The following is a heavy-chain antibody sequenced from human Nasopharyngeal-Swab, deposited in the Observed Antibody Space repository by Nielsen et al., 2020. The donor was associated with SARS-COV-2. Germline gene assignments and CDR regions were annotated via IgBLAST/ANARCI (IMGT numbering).Heavy chain of an antibody. Sequence: GESLKISCTGSGYSFTSYWIGWVRQMPGKGLEWMGIIYPGDSDTRYRPSFQGQVTISADKSISTAYLQWSSLKASDTAMYYCARAKAMITFGGVIVSDYYYGMDVWGQGTTVTVSS. V-gene: IGHV5-51*01. CDR3: ARAKAMITFGGVIVSDYYYGMDV. D-gene: IGHD3-16*02. CDR1: GYSFTSYW. J-gene: IGHJ6*02. CDR2: IYPGDSDT.